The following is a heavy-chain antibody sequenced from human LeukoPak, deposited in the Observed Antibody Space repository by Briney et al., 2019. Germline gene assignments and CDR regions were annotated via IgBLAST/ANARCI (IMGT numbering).Heavy chain of an antibody. Sequence: GGSLRLSCAASGFTFSSYAMSWVRQVPGKGLEWVSVISGSGDNTYYADSVKGRFTISRDNSKNMLYLQMNSLRAEDTAVYYCARGKSLSGSYYFYWGQGTLVTVSS. CDR1: GFTFSSYA. CDR2: ISGSGDNT. J-gene: IGHJ4*02. D-gene: IGHD1-26*01. V-gene: IGHV3-23*01. CDR3: ARGKSLSGSYYFY.